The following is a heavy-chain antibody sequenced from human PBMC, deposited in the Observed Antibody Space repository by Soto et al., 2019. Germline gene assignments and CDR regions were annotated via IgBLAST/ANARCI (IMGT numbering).Heavy chain of an antibody. J-gene: IGHJ4*02. CDR3: AKTLGSGWQHYFDY. Sequence: EVQLLESGGGLVQPGGSLRLSCAASGFTFSSYDMNWVRQASGKGLEWVSIISGGGRSTYYADSVKGRFTISRDNSKNTLYLQMNSLRVEDSAVYYCAKTLGSGWQHYFDYWGQGTLVTVST. D-gene: IGHD6-19*01. V-gene: IGHV3-23*01. CDR2: ISGGGRST. CDR1: GFTFSSYD.